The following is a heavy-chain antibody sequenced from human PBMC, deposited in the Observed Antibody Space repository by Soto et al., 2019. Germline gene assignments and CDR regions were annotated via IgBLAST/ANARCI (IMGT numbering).Heavy chain of an antibody. D-gene: IGHD1-26*01. J-gene: IGHJ4*02. Sequence: EVQLVESGGGLIQPGGSLRLSCAASGFTVSSNYMSWVRQAPGKGLEWVSIIHSDASTYYADSVKGRFTISRDNSKNRLNRQMTGLRAADTAVYYCAIGIVSPHQCDYFDYWGQGILVTVSS. CDR2: IHSDAST. V-gene: IGHV3-53*01. CDR3: AIGIVSPHQCDYFDY. CDR1: GFTVSSNY.